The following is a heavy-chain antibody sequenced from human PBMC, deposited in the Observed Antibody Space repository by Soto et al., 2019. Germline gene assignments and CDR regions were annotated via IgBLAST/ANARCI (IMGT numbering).Heavy chain of an antibody. CDR2: IDPSDSYT. CDR3: ARAKTAMAIYYCGLDV. D-gene: IGHD5-18*01. J-gene: IGHJ6*02. CDR1: GYSFTSYW. V-gene: IGHV5-10-1*01. Sequence: GESLKISCKGSGYSFTSYWISWVRQMPGKGLEWMGRIDPSDSYTNYSPSFQGHVTISADKSISTAYLQWSSLKASEPAMYYCARAKTAMAIYYCGLDVWGQGTTVTVTS.